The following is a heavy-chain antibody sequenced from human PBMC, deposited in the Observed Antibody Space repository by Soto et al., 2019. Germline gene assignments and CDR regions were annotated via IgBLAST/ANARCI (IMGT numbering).Heavy chain of an antibody. CDR3: ARVPRLGYCSGGSCYAFDY. V-gene: IGHV3-21*01. CDR1: GFTFSSYS. Sequence: GGSLRLSCAASGFTFSSYSMNWVRQAPGKGLEWVSSISSSSSYIYYADSVKGRFTISRDNAKNTLYLQMNSLRAEDTAVYYCARVPRLGYCSGGSCYAFDYWGQGTLVTVSS. J-gene: IGHJ4*02. CDR2: ISSSSSYI. D-gene: IGHD2-15*01.